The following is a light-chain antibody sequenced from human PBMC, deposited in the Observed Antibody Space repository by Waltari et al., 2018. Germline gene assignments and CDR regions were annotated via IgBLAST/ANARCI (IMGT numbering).Light chain of an antibody. V-gene: IGLV1-40*01. CDR1: WSNLGAGND. CDR3: QSYDTSLGVV. CDR2: GVN. Sequence: QSVLTQPPSVSGAPGQRVTISCTGSWSNLGAGNDVHWYQQLPGKAPTLLCYGVNTRPPGVPDRFFGSKSGTSASLAIPGLQPEDEADYYCQSYDTSLGVVFGGGTKLTVL. J-gene: IGLJ2*01.